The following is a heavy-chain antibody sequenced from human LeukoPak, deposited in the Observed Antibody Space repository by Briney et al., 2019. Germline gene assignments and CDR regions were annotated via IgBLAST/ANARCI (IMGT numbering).Heavy chain of an antibody. CDR1: GFSVSYNY. CDR2: ISGGGGTT. CDR3: AKDQPGGYYYARAGMDV. Sequence: GGSLRLSCAASGFSVSYNYMSWVRQAPGKGLEWVSGISGGGGTTHYADSVKGRFTISRDNSKNTMYVQMNSLRAEDTAVYYCAKDQPGGYYYARAGMDVWGQGTTVTVSS. J-gene: IGHJ6*02. V-gene: IGHV3-23*01. D-gene: IGHD3-22*01.